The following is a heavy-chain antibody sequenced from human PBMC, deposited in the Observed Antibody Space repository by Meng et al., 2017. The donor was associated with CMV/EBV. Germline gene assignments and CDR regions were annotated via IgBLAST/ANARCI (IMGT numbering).Heavy chain of an antibody. D-gene: IGHD2-2*02. Sequence: GESLKISCAASGFTFSSYEMNWVRQAPGKGLEWVSYISSSGSTIYYADSVKGRFTISRDNAKNSLYLQMNSLRAEDTAVYYCARDCSSTSCDTRLQALPGYYYYGMDVWGQGTTVTVSS. CDR1: GFTFSSYE. CDR2: ISSSGSTI. V-gene: IGHV3-48*03. CDR3: ARDCSSTSCDTRLQALPGYYYYGMDV. J-gene: IGHJ6*02.